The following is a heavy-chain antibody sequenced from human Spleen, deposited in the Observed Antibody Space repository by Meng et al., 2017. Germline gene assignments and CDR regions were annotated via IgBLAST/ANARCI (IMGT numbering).Heavy chain of an antibody. CDR3: VHVCSSTSCYTWFDP. CDR2: IYWTDYK. J-gene: IGHJ5*02. Sequence: LNGSCRPLGTPHQALTRTCTFPGFVRSTIRVRLGWIPQPPGKALEWLALIYWTDYKRYSPSLKSRLTITNDTSNNQVVLTMTNMDPVDTATYYCVHVCSSTSCYTWFDPWGQGTLVTVSS. V-gene: IGHV2-5*01. D-gene: IGHD2-2*02. CDR1: GFVRSTIRVR.